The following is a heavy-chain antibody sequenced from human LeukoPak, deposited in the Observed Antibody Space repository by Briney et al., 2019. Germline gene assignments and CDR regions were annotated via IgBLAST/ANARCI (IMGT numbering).Heavy chain of an antibody. CDR1: GYTFTGYY. D-gene: IGHD2-2*02. CDR2: INPNSGGT. V-gene: IGHV1-2*02. J-gene: IGHJ5*02. Sequence: ASVKVSCKASGYTFTGYYMHWVRQAPGQGLEWMGWINPNSGGTNYAQKFQGRVTMTRDTSISTAYMELSRLRSDDTAVYYCARDGAYTTDLSNNWFDPWGQGTLVTVSS. CDR3: ARDGAYTTDLSNNWFDP.